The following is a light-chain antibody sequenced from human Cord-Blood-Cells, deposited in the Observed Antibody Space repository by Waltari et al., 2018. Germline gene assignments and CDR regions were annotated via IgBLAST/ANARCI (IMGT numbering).Light chain of an antibody. CDR3: CSYAGSSTWV. CDR2: EVS. J-gene: IGLJ3*02. Sequence: QSALTQPASVSGSPGQSITISCTGTSSDVGSYNLVSWYQQPPGKAPKLMIYEVSKRPSGVSNRVSGSKSGNTASLTIPGLQAEDEADYYCCSYAGSSTWVFGGGTKLTVL. V-gene: IGLV2-23*02. CDR1: SSDVGSYNL.